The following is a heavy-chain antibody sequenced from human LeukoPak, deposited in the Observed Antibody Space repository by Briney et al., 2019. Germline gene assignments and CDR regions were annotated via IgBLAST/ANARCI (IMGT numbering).Heavy chain of an antibody. CDR1: GYTFTAYH. V-gene: IGHV1-2*06. CDR3: ARDATSEWELLN. Sequence: ASVKVSCKACGYTFTAYHIHWVRQTPGQGLEWMGRINPNSGGTNYVQKFQDRVTMTRDTSISTAYMDLSGLTSDDTAVYYCARDATSEWELLNWGQGTLVTVSS. J-gene: IGHJ4*02. D-gene: IGHD1-26*01. CDR2: INPNSGGT.